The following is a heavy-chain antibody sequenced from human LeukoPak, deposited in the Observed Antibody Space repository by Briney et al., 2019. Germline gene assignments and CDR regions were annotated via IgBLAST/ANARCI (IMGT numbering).Heavy chain of an antibody. CDR1: GGSISSYY. V-gene: IGHV4-59*01. CDR3: AREREGYHYGMDV. Sequence: SETLPLTCTVSGGSISSYYWSWIRQPPGKGLEWIGYIYYSGSANYNPSLKSRVTISVDTSKNQFSLKLSSVTAADTAVYYCAREREGYHYGMDVWGQGTTVTVSS. J-gene: IGHJ6*02. CDR2: IYYSGSA. D-gene: IGHD2-2*01.